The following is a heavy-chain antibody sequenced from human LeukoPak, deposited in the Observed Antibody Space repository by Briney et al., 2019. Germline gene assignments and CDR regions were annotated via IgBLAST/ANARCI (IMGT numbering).Heavy chain of an antibody. CDR2: ISNSGTT. CDR3: AGYGGNSF. Sequence: GGSLRLSCAASGFAVSSNHVTWVRQAPGKGLEWVSVISNSGTTFYPDSVKGRFTISRDNSKNAVNLQMNSLRAEDTAVYYCAGYGGNSFWGPGTLVTVSS. D-gene: IGHD4-23*01. V-gene: IGHV3-66*01. CDR1: GFAVSSNH. J-gene: IGHJ4*02.